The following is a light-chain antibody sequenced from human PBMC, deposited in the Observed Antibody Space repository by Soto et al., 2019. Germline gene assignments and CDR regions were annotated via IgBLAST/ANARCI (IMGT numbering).Light chain of an antibody. CDR2: DTS. CDR1: QIIMGR. Sequence: DIQMTQSPSTLSASVGDRVTITCRASQIIMGRLAWYQQKPGKAPNLLIYDTSSLESGVPSRFSGSGSGTEFSLTISSLRPDDFATYYCQQYNSYPVTFGQGTRLEI. J-gene: IGKJ2*01. CDR3: QQYNSYPVT. V-gene: IGKV1-5*01.